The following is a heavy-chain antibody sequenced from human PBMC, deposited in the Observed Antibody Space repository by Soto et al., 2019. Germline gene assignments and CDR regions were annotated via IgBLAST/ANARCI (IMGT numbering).Heavy chain of an antibody. J-gene: IGHJ5*02. Sequence: QVQLAESGGGVVQPGRSLRLSCAASGFTFSSYGMHWVRQAPGKGLEWVAVISYDGSNKYYADSVKGRFTISRDNSKNTLYLQMNSLRAEDTAVYYCAKVFFDDDPWGQGTLVTVSS. D-gene: IGHD3-3*01. CDR2: ISYDGSNK. V-gene: IGHV3-30*18. CDR3: AKVFFDDDP. CDR1: GFTFSSYG.